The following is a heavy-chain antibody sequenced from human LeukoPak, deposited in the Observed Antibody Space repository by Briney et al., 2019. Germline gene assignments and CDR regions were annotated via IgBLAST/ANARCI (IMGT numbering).Heavy chain of an antibody. V-gene: IGHV3-30*02. D-gene: IGHD6-13*01. Sequence: GGSLRLSCAASGFTFSNYGMHWVRQAPGKGLEWVACIRYDGSIKYYTDSVKGRFTISRDNSKNTLYLQMNSLRAEDTAVYYCARAQQQLVRYYYYMDVWGKGTTVTVSS. CDR3: ARAQQQLVRYYYYMDV. CDR2: IRYDGSIK. CDR1: GFTFSNYG. J-gene: IGHJ6*03.